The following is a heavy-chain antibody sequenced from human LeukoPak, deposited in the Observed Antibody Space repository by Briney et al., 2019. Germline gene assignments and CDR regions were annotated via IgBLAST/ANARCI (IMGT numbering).Heavy chain of an antibody. Sequence: SETLSLTCTVSGGSIGSSSYYWGWIRQPPGKGLEWIGNIYYSGSTYYNPSLKSRVTISVDTSKNQFSLKLSSVTAADTAVYYCASGYSSSWLVDNNWFDPWGQGTLVTVSS. J-gene: IGHJ5*02. CDR1: GGSIGSSSYY. D-gene: IGHD6-13*01. CDR2: IYYSGST. V-gene: IGHV4-39*07. CDR3: ASGYSSSWLVDNNWFDP.